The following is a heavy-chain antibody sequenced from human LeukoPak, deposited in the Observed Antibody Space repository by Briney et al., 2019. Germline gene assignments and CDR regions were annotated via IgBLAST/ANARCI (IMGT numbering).Heavy chain of an antibody. CDR1: GYTFTGYY. CDR2: VNPNSGGT. V-gene: IGHV1-2*02. CDR3: ARVRVLRLSFDY. D-gene: IGHD3-3*01. Sequence: ASVKVSCKASGYTFTGYYMHWVRQAPGQGLEWMGWVNPNSGGTNYAQKFQGRVTMTRDTSISTAYMELSRLRSDDTAVYYCARVRVLRLSFDYWGQGTLVTVSS. J-gene: IGHJ4*02.